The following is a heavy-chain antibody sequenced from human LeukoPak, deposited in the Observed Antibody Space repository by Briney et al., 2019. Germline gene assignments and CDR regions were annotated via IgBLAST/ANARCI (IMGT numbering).Heavy chain of an antibody. Sequence: SETLSLTCTVSGGSLSSFYWAWIRQPPGKGLEWIGFIYFSGTTNYNPSLKSRVTISVDTSKNQFSLMLTSVTAADTAVYYCARRRGYTLGTSFDSWGQGTLVTVSS. CDR2: IYFSGTT. D-gene: IGHD5-18*01. CDR3: ARRRGYTLGTSFDS. J-gene: IGHJ4*02. V-gene: IGHV4-59*08. CDR1: GGSLSSFY.